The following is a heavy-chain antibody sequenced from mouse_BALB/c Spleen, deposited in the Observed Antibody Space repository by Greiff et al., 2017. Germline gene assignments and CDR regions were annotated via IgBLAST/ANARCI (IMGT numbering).Heavy chain of an antibody. Sequence: EVKLMESGGGLVKPGGSLKLSCAASGFTFSSYAMSWVRQTPEKRLEWVATISSGGSYTYYPDSVKGRFTISRDNAKNTLYLQMSSLRSEDTAMYYCARHFHGSSSYYFDYWGQGTTLTVSS. D-gene: IGHD1-1*01. CDR2: ISSGGSYT. V-gene: IGHV5-9-3*01. CDR3: ARHFHGSSSYYFDY. CDR1: GFTFSSYA. J-gene: IGHJ2*01.